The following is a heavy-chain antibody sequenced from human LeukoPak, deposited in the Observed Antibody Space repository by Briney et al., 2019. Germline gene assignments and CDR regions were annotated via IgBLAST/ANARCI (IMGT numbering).Heavy chain of an antibody. CDR1: GFTFSSYG. CDR3: ANGRVYGGKGGDAFDI. CDR2: IRYDGSNK. Sequence: GGSLRLSCAASGFTFSSYGMHWVRQAPGKGLEWVAFIRYDGSNKYYADSMKGRFTISRDNSKNTLYLQMNSLRAEDTAVYYCANGRVYGGKGGDAFDIWGQGTMVTVSS. J-gene: IGHJ3*02. D-gene: IGHD4-23*01. V-gene: IGHV3-30*02.